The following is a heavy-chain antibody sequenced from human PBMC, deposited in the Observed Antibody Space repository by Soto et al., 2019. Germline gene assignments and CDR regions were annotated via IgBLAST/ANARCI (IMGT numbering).Heavy chain of an antibody. V-gene: IGHV3-74*01. J-gene: IGHJ4*02. CDR3: ARDIGY. CDR1: GFTFSGYW. Sequence: EVQLVESGGGSVQAGGSLRLSCVASGFTFSGYWMHWVRQAPGKGLVWVSRTNNDGSGTTYADSVKGRFTISRDNAKNTLYMQMNSLRVEDTAVYYCARDIGYWGQGTLVTVSS. CDR2: TNNDGSGT.